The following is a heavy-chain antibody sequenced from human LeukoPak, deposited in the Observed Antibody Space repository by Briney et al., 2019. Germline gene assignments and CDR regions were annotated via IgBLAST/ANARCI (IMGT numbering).Heavy chain of an antibody. CDR1: GFTFSNYS. CDR2: ISSSRSYI. V-gene: IGHV3-21*01. Sequence: GGSLRLSCAASGFTFSNYSMNWVRQAPGKGLEWVSSISSSRSYIYYADSVKGRFTISRDNAKNSLYLQMNSLRAEDTAVYYCARFYSSWYDAFDIWGQGTMVTVSS. J-gene: IGHJ3*02. CDR3: ARFYSSWYDAFDI. D-gene: IGHD6-13*01.